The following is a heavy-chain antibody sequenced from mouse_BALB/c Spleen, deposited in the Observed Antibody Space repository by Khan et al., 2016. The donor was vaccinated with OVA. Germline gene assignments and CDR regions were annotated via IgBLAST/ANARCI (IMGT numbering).Heavy chain of an antibody. CDR2: ILPGSGSI. CDR3: ARRGVRWYCDV. J-gene: IGHJ1*01. CDR1: GYTFSNYW. D-gene: IGHD2-14*01. Sequence: QVQLQQSGAELMKPGASVKISCKATGYTFSNYWIEWIKQRPGHGLEWIGEILPGSGSIKYNEKLKGKATFTAVTSSNTAYMQLSSLASEDSAVYYFARRGVRWYCDVWGAGTTGTVSS. V-gene: IGHV1-9*01.